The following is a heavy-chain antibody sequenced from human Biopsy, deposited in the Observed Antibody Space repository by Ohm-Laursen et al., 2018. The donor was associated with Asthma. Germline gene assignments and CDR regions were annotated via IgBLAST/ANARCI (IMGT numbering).Heavy chain of an antibody. CDR3: ARKAGSCISRTCYSLDF. CDR1: GGTFNTYV. CDR2: INSVFGTT. J-gene: IGHJ4*02. V-gene: IGHV1-69*13. Sequence: SVKVSCKSLGGTFNTYVIVWVRQAPGQGLEWMGGINSVFGTTTYPQKFQDRVTITADDSTSTVYMELSSLRSEDTAVSYCARKAGSCISRTCYSLDFWGQGTLVTVSS. D-gene: IGHD2-2*01.